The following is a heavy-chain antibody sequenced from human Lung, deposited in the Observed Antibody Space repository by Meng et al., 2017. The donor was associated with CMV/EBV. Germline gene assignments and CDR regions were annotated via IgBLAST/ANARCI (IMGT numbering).Heavy chain of an antibody. CDR3: AHGGGDC. Sequence: QVELVESGGAVVQPGRSPRLSCAASGFTFSSYAMHWVRQAPGKGLEWVAVISYDGSNKYYADSVKGRFTISRDNSKNTLYLQMNSLRAEDTAVYYCAHGGGDCWGQGTLVTVSS. J-gene: IGHJ4*02. V-gene: IGHV3-30-3*01. CDR2: ISYDGSNK. CDR1: GFTFSSYA. D-gene: IGHD2-15*01.